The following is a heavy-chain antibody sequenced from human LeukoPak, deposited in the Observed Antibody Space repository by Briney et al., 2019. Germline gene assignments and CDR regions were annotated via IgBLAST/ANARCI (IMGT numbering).Heavy chain of an antibody. D-gene: IGHD6-19*01. Sequence: SETLSLTCTVSGGSISSDYWNWIRQPPGRGLEWIGCIFHSGSTKYNPSLMSRVTISLDTSKNHFSLKLTSVTAADTATYYCARETSLAGFASGLGFNYWGQGILVTVSS. V-gene: IGHV4-59*01. CDR1: GGSISSDY. CDR3: ARETSLAGFASGLGFNY. CDR2: IFHSGST. J-gene: IGHJ4*02.